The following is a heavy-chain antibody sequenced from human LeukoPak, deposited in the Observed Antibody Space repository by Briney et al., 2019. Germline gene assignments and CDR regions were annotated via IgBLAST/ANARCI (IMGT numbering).Heavy chain of an antibody. Sequence: SETLSLXCTVSGGSISSSSYYWGWIRQPPGKGLEWIGSIYYSGSTYYNPSLKSRVTISVDTSKNQFSLKLSSVTAADTAVYYCARLVPDCSSTSCYAFDIWGQGTMVTVSS. J-gene: IGHJ3*02. D-gene: IGHD2-2*01. CDR1: GGSISSSSYY. CDR2: IYYSGST. CDR3: ARLVPDCSSTSCYAFDI. V-gene: IGHV4-39*01.